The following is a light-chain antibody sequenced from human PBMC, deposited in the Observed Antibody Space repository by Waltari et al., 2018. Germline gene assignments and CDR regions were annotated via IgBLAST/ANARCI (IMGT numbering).Light chain of an antibody. Sequence: DTVMTQSPDSLAVSLGERATINCKSSQSVLYSSNNKNCLGWYQQKPGQPPKLLIYWASTRESGVPDRFSGSGSGTDFTLTISSLQAEDVAVYYCQQYYSTPYSFGQGTKLEIK. J-gene: IGKJ2*03. V-gene: IGKV4-1*01. CDR3: QQYYSTPYS. CDR1: QSVLYSSNNKNC. CDR2: WAS.